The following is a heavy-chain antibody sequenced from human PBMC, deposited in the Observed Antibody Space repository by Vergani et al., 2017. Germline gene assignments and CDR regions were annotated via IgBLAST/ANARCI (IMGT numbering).Heavy chain of an antibody. CDR1: GFTFSSYS. V-gene: IGHV3-21*01. J-gene: IGHJ4*02. Sequence: EVQLVESGGGLVKPGGSLRLSCAASGFTFSSYSMNWVRQAPGQGLEWVSSISSSSSYIYYADSVKGLFTISRDNAKNSLYLQMNSLRAEDTAVYYCARDDSSGTTPDYWGQGTLVTVSS. D-gene: IGHD3-22*01. CDR2: ISSSSSYI. CDR3: ARDDSSGTTPDY.